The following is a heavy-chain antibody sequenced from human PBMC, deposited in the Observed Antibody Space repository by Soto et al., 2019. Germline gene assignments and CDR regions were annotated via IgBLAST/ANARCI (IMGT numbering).Heavy chain of an antibody. CDR1: GFSLSTSGVG. D-gene: IGHD3-3*01. J-gene: IGHJ6*03. CDR3: AHRRGHYDFWSGYYYYYMDV. Sequence: QITLKESGPTLVKPTQTLTLTCTFSGFSLSTSGVGVGWIRQPPGKALEWLALIYWDDDKRYSPSLKSRLTITKDTSKNQVVLTMTNMDPVDTATYYCAHRRGHYDFWSGYYYYYMDVWGKGTTVTVSS. CDR2: IYWDDDK. V-gene: IGHV2-5*02.